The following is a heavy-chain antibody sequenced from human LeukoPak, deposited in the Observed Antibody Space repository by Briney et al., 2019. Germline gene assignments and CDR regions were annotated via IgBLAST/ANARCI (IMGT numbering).Heavy chain of an antibody. V-gene: IGHV1-69*13. CDR1: GGTFSSYA. CDR2: IIPIFGTA. J-gene: IGHJ4*02. D-gene: IGHD3-22*01. CDR3: ATTKSGYYDSSGYYPVNI. Sequence: GASVKVSCKASGGTFSSYAISWVRQAPGQGLEWMGGIIPIFGTANYAQKFQGRVTITADEFTSTAYMELSSLRSEDTAVYYCATTKSGYYDSSGYYPVNIWGQGTLVTVSS.